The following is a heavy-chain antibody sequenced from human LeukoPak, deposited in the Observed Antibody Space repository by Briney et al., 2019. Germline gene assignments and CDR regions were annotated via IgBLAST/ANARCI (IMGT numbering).Heavy chain of an antibody. Sequence: GGSLRLSCAASGFTFSSYAMHWVRQAPGKGLEYVSAISSNGGSTYYANSVKGRFTISRDNSKNTLYLQMGSLRAEDMAVYYCARTIIGTSYYYMDVWGKGTTATVSS. CDR2: ISSNGGST. CDR3: ARTIIGTSYYYMDV. D-gene: IGHD1-7*01. V-gene: IGHV3-64*01. CDR1: GFTFSSYA. J-gene: IGHJ6*03.